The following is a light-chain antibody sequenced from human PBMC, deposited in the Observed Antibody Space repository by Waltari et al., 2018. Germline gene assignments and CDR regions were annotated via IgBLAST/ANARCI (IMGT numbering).Light chain of an antibody. CDR1: SSEVGGYNY. J-gene: IGLJ2*01. V-gene: IGLV2-14*03. CDR3: ASFTGNVV. CDR2: DVD. Sequence: QSALTQPASVSGSPGQSITISCTGTSSEVGGYNYVSWYQQHPGKAPKLLIYDVDYRPSGVSNRFSGSKTVNTASLTISGLQAVDEAVYYCASFTGNVVFGGGTKLTVL.